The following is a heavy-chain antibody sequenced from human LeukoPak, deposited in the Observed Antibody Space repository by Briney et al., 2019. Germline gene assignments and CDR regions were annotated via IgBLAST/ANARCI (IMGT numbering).Heavy chain of an antibody. D-gene: IGHD5-18*01. Sequence: GGSLRLSCAASAFTFRPYAMIWVRQAPGKGLGCVSSVSGSGGSTYYADSVKGRFTISRDNSNNTLYLQMNSPRAEDTAVYYCAKGAASRGYTYVANWGQGTLVTVSS. CDR3: AKGAASRGYTYVAN. J-gene: IGHJ4*02. CDR1: AFTFRPYA. CDR2: VSGSGGST. V-gene: IGHV3-23*01.